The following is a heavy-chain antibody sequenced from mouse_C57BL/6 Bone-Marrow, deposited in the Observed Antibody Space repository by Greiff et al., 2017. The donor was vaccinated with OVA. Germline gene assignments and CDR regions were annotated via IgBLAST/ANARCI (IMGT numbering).Heavy chain of an antibody. J-gene: IGHJ4*01. CDR3: ARTAYDYGSLYYAMDY. V-gene: IGHV1-50*01. Sequence: QVQLQQPGAELVKPGASVKLSCKASGYTFTSYWMQWVKQRPGQGLEWIGEIDPSDSYTNSNQKFKGKATLTVDTSSSTAYMQLSSLTSEDSAVYYCARTAYDYGSLYYAMDYWGQGTSVTVAS. CDR2: IDPSDSYT. CDR1: GYTFTSYW. D-gene: IGHD1-1*01.